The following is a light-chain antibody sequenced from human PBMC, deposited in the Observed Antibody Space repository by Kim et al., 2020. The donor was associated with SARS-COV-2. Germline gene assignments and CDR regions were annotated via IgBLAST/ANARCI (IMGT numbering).Light chain of an antibody. Sequence: ASVNLTCTLSSGHSNYAIAWHQQQPEKGPRYLMRLNSDGSQRKGDGIPDRFSGSSSGAERYLTISSLQSEDEADYYCQTWDTGIQVFGTGTKVNV. V-gene: IGLV4-69*01. J-gene: IGLJ1*01. CDR2: LNSDGSQ. CDR3: QTWDTGIQV. CDR1: SGHSNYA.